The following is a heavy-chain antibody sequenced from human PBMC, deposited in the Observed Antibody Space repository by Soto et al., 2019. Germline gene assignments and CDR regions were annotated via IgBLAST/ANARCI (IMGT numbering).Heavy chain of an antibody. CDR2: IWYDGSNK. V-gene: IGHV3-33*01. J-gene: IGHJ6*03. D-gene: IGHD4-17*01. CDR1: GFTFSSYG. CDR3: AREMGKNGHFTTTVNGNMDV. Sequence: GGSLRLSCAASGFTFSSYGMHWVRQAPGKGLEWVAVIWYDGSNKYYADSVKGQFTISRDNSKNTLYLQMNSLRAEDTAVYYCAREMGKNGHFTTTVNGNMDVWGKGTTVTVSS.